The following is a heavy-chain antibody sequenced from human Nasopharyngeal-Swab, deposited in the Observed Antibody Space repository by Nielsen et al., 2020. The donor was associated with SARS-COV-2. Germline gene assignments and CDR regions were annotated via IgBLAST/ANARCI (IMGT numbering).Heavy chain of an antibody. V-gene: IGHV3-23*01. CDR1: GFTFSSYA. CDR3: AKAPAAYYDILIGYYYYGMDV. J-gene: IGHJ6*02. D-gene: IGHD3-9*01. CDR2: ISCSGGST. Sequence: GGSLRLSWAASGFTFSSYAMSWVRQAPGKGLDWVSAISCSGGSTYYADSVKGRFTISRDNSKNTLYLQMNSLRAEDTAVYYCAKAPAAYYDILIGYYYYGMDVWGQGTTVTVSS.